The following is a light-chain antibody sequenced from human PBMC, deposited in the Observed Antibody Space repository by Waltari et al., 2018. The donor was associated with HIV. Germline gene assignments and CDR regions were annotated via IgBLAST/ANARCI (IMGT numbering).Light chain of an antibody. J-gene: IGKJ4*01. CDR2: WAS. CDR1: RTIVYSSDNRNC. V-gene: IGKV4-1*01. Sequence: DIVMTQSPNSLAVSLGARATINCRSSRTIVYSSDNRNCLAWYQQKPGQPPKVLIYWASTRASGVPDRFSGSGSGTNFSLTISTLQPDDVALYYCQQYYSLGPTFGGGTKVEIK. CDR3: QQYYSLGPT.